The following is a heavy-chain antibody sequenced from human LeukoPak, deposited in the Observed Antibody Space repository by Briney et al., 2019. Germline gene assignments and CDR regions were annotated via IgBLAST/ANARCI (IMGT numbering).Heavy chain of an antibody. CDR2: ISGSGGST. J-gene: IGHJ4*02. V-gene: IGHV3-23*01. Sequence: GGSLRLSCAASGFTFTTYAMSWVRQAPGKGLEWVSAISGSGGSTYYADSVKGRFTISRDNSKNTLYLQMNSLRAEDTAVYYCAKAKSGYYDYFDYWGQGTLFTVSS. CDR1: GFTFTTYA. CDR3: AKAKSGYYDYFDY. D-gene: IGHD3-22*01.